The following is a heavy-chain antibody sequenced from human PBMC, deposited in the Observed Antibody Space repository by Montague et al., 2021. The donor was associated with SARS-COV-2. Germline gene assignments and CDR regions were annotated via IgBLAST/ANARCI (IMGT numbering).Heavy chain of an antibody. D-gene: IGHD2-15*01. CDR3: AGEEGTGWYPL. CDR1: GFTFSGHE. J-gene: IGHJ4*02. V-gene: IGHV3-48*03. Sequence: FLSLSFSASGFTFSGHEMNWVRQAPGKGLEWVSYISSSGSTTYYADSVKSRFTISRDNAKNSLYLQMNSLRADDTAVYYCAGEEGTGWYPLWGQGSLVTVSS. CDR2: ISSSGSTT.